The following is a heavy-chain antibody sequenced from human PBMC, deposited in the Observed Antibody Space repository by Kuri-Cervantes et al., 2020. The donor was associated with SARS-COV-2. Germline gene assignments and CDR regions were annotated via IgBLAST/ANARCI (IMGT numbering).Heavy chain of an antibody. CDR3: ASKPNSGGLN. Sequence: DPTLVKRTQTLTLTCTFSGFSLSTSGVGVGWIRQPPGKALEWLSLIYWDDDKRYSPSLKSRLTITKYTSKNQVVLTITNMDPVDKATYYCASKPNSGGLNWGQGTLVTGSS. CDR2: IYWDDDK. V-gene: IGHV2-5*02. J-gene: IGHJ4*02. D-gene: IGHD6-19*01. CDR1: GFSLSTSGVG.